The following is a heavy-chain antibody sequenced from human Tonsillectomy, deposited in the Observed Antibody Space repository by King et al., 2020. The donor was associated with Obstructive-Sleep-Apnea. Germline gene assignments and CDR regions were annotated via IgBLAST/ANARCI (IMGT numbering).Heavy chain of an antibody. J-gene: IGHJ4*02. D-gene: IGHD3-22*01. CDR1: GFTFSSYS. Sequence: QLVQSGGGLVKPGGSLRLSCAASGFTFSSYSMYWVRQTPGKGLERVSSISSSSTYTYYADSLKGRFTISRDNAKNSLYLLLNSLRAEDTAVYYCARLGAGYYQVDYWGQGTLVTVSS. V-gene: IGHV3-21*01. CDR3: ARLGAGYYQVDY. CDR2: ISSSSTYT.